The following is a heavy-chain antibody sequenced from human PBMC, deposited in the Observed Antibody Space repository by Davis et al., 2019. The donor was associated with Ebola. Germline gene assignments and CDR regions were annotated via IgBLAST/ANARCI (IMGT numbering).Heavy chain of an antibody. V-gene: IGHV5-51*01. CDR2: IYPGDSDT. CDR3: ARSLTTTIEGPDC. J-gene: IGHJ4*02. Sequence: GESLKISCKGSGYSFSTHWIAWVRQTPGKGLEWMGIIYPGDSDTRYSPSFQGQVTTSADKSITTAYLQWSSLKASDTAMYYCARSLTTTIEGPDCWGQGTLVTVSS. CDR1: GYSFSTHW. D-gene: IGHD3-22*01.